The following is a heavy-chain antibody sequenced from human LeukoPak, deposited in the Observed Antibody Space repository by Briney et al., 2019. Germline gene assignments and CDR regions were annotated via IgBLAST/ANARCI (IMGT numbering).Heavy chain of an antibody. V-gene: IGHV1-2*02. CDR1: GYTFTDYY. CDR3: ARGEYYDRSAYCFD. Sequence: ASVKVSCKASGYTFTDYYMHWVRQAPGQGLEWMGWINSNSGGTNYVQRFQGRVTMTRDTSISTAYMELSRLRSDDTAVYYCARGEYYDRSAYCFDWGQGTLVTVSS. CDR2: INSNSGGT. D-gene: IGHD3-22*01. J-gene: IGHJ4*02.